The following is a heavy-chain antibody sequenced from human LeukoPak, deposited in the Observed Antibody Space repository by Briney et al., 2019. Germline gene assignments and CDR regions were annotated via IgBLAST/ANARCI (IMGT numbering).Heavy chain of an antibody. CDR2: ISGSGGST. V-gene: IGHV3-23*01. J-gene: IGHJ4*02. D-gene: IGHD6-19*01. CDR1: GFTFSSYA. Sequence: GGSLRLSCAASGFTFSSYAMSWVRQAPGKGLEWVSAISGSGGSTYYADSVKGRFTISRDNAESSLYLQMNSLRVKDTAVYYCVRNLAVAGTCFDSWGQGTLVTVSS. CDR3: VRNLAVAGTCFDS.